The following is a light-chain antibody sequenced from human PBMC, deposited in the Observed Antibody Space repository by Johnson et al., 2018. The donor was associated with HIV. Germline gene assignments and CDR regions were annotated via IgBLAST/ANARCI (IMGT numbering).Light chain of an antibody. CDR2: END. CDR1: SSNIGNHY. V-gene: IGLV1-51*02. Sequence: QSVLTQPPSVSAAPGQKVTISCSGSSSNIGNHYVSWYQQLPGTAPTLLICENDQRPSGIPDRFSCSKSATSATLCITGLQPTDEADYYCGLWDTSLSAGGVFGTGTQVTVL. CDR3: GLWDTSLSAGGV. J-gene: IGLJ1*01.